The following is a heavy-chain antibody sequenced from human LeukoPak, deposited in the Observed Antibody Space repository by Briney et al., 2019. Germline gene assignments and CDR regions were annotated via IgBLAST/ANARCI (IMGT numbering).Heavy chain of an antibody. CDR1: GGSISSGGYY. Sequence: SETLSLTCTVSGGSISSGGYYWSWIRQHPGKGRAWIGNIYYSGSTYYNPSLKSRVTISVATSKNQFSLKLSSVTAADTAVYYCARDDDYYDSSGFDPWGQGTLVTVSS. CDR2: IYYSGST. J-gene: IGHJ5*02. CDR3: ARDDDYYDSSGFDP. V-gene: IGHV4-31*03. D-gene: IGHD3-22*01.